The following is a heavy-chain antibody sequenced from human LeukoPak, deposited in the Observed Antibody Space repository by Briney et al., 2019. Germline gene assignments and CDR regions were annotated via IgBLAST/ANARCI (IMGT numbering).Heavy chain of an antibody. CDR1: GFTFDNYE. V-gene: IGHV3-48*03. CDR3: ARETYSYDSSGNSPFDY. Sequence: GGSLRLSCAASGFTFDNYELNWVRQAPGKGLEWVSNISSSGSNIYYADSVKGRFIISRDNAKNSLYLQMNSLRAEDTAVYYCARETYSYDSSGNSPFDYWGQGTLVTVSS. CDR2: ISSSGSNI. J-gene: IGHJ4*02. D-gene: IGHD3-22*01.